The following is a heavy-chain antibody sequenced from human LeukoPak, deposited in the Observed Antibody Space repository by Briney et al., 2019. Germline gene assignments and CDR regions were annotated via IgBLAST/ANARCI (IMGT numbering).Heavy chain of an antibody. CDR2: INPSGGST. CDR1: GDTFTSYY. CDR3: AGGSSGWYSVAY. D-gene: IGHD6-19*01. V-gene: IGHV1-46*01. Sequence: ASVKVSCKASGDTFTSYYMHWVRQAPGQGLEWMGIINPSGGSTSYAQKFQGRVTMTRDTSTSTVYMELSSLRSEDTAVYYCAGGSSGWYSVAYWGQGTLVTVSP. J-gene: IGHJ4*02.